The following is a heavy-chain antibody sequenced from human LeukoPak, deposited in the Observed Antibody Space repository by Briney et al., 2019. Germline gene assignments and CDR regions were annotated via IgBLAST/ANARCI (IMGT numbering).Heavy chain of an antibody. Sequence: RRASVKVSCKASGGTFSSYAISWVRQAPGQGLERMGRIIPTLGIANYAQKFQGRVTITADKSTSTAYMELSSLRSEDTAVYYCARAIMGAYDYWGQGTLVTVSS. CDR1: GGTFSSYA. D-gene: IGHD1-26*01. V-gene: IGHV1-69*04. CDR2: IIPTLGIA. CDR3: ARAIMGAYDY. J-gene: IGHJ4*02.